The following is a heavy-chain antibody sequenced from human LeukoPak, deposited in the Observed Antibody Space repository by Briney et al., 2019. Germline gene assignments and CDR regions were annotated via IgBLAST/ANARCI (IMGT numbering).Heavy chain of an antibody. CDR3: ARGVRNGGWFDP. J-gene: IGHJ5*02. CDR1: GGSIRNYF. D-gene: IGHD1-14*01. Sequence: SETLSLTCTVPGGSIRNYFWTWIRQTPGKGLEWLVYLNYTGGTNYNPSFTNRVTMSEDTSKNQFSLKRTYGTAADTAVYYCARGVRNGGWFDPWGQGTRVTVSS. CDR2: LNYTGGT. V-gene: IGHV4-59*13.